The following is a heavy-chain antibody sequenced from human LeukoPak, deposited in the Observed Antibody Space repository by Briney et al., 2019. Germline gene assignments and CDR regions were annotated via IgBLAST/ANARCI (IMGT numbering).Heavy chain of an antibody. J-gene: IGHJ4*02. CDR2: INPSGGST. Sequence: ASVKVSCKASGYTFTRYYMHWVRQAPGQGLEWMGIINPSGGSTSYAQKLKGRVTMTRDMSTTTVYMDLSSLRSEDTAVYYCARGPNYDSSGYYSPGFDYWGQGTLVTVSS. V-gene: IGHV1-46*01. CDR1: GYTFTRYY. D-gene: IGHD3-22*01. CDR3: ARGPNYDSSGYYSPGFDY.